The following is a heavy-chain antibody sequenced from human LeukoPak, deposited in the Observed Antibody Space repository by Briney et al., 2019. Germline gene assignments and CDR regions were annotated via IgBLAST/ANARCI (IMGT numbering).Heavy chain of an antibody. Sequence: GGSLRLSCAASGFTFSSYSMNWVRQAPGKGLEWVSVIYSGGSTYYADSVKGRFTISRDNSKNTLYLQMNSLRAEDTAVYYCARDKYFDYWGQGTPVTVSS. V-gene: IGHV3-66*02. CDR2: IYSGGST. J-gene: IGHJ4*02. CDR1: GFTFSSYS. CDR3: ARDKYFDY.